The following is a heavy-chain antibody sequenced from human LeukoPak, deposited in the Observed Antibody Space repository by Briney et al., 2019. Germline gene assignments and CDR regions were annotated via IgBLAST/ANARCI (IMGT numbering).Heavy chain of an antibody. CDR1: GFTFSSYA. Sequence: PGGSLRLSCAASGFTFSSYAMSWVRQAPGKGLEWVSSISSSSSYIYYADSVKGRFTISRDNAKNSLYLQMNSLRAEDTAVYYCARTPIYYYDSTGVPDYWGQGTLVTVSS. CDR3: ARTPIYYYDSTGVPDY. CDR2: ISSSSSYI. J-gene: IGHJ4*02. D-gene: IGHD3-22*01. V-gene: IGHV3-21*01.